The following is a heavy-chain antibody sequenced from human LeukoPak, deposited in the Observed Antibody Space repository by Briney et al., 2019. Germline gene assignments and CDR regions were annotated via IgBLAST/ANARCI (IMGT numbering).Heavy chain of an antibody. CDR2: INYSGST. Sequence: PSETLSLTCAVYGGSFSGYYWSWIRQPPGKGLEWIGEINYSGSTNYNPSLKSRVTISVDTSKNQFSLKLSSVTAADTAVYYCARVGGRFSSSSKDYWGQGTLVTVSS. CDR1: GGSFSGYY. J-gene: IGHJ4*02. CDR3: ARVGGRFSSSSKDY. D-gene: IGHD6-6*01. V-gene: IGHV4-34*01.